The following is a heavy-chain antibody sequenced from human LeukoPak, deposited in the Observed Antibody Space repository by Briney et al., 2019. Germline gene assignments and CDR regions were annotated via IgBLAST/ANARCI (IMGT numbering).Heavy chain of an antibody. Sequence: PGGSLRLSCAASGYTFSDYWMSWVRQAPGKGLERVANIKPDGRDKYHVDSVKGRFTISRDNAKASLYLLMNSLRAEDTAVYNCARGRFCDNGNSYLDYWGQGTLVTVSS. D-gene: IGHD2-8*01. V-gene: IGHV3-7*01. J-gene: IGHJ4*02. CDR2: IKPDGRDK. CDR3: ARGRFCDNGNSYLDY. CDR1: GYTFSDYW.